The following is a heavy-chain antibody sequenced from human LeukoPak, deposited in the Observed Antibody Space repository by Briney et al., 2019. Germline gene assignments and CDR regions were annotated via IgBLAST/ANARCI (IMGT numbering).Heavy chain of an antibody. V-gene: IGHV3-21*01. Sequence: GGSLRLSCAASGFTFSSYSMNWVRQAPGKGLEWVSSINSSSSYIYYADSVKGRFTISRDNAKNSLYLQMNSLRAEDTAVYYCARDEYGSGSYAMYNWFDPWGQGTLVTVSS. CDR1: GFTFSSYS. CDR3: ARDEYGSGSYAMYNWFDP. D-gene: IGHD3-10*01. CDR2: INSSSSYI. J-gene: IGHJ5*02.